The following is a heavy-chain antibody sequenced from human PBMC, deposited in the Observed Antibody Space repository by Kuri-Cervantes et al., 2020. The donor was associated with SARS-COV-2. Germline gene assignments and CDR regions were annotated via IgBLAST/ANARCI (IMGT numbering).Heavy chain of an antibody. CDR3: AKEYYYDSSGSLGY. Sequence: GESLKISCAASGFTFSTYAMHWVRQAPGKGLEWVALISYDGSDKDYADSVKGRFTISRDNSKNTLYLQMNSLRAEDTAVYYCAKEYYYDSSGSLGYWGQGTLVTVSS. V-gene: IGHV3-30*04. CDR1: GFTFSTYA. J-gene: IGHJ4*02. CDR2: ISYDGSDK. D-gene: IGHD3-22*01.